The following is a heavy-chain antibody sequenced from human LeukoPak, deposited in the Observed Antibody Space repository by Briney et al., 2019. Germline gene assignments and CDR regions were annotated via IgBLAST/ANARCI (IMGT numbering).Heavy chain of an antibody. D-gene: IGHD3-22*01. CDR1: GGSISTSNYY. Sequence: PSETLSLTCTVSGGSISTSNYYWGWIRQPPGKGLEWIGNIFYSGSTYYNPSLKSRVTISVDKSKNQFSLKLSSVTAADTAVYYCARDAASPYYYDSSGYPQSIAFDIWGQGTMVTVSS. V-gene: IGHV4-39*07. CDR3: ARDAASPYYYDSSGYPQSIAFDI. CDR2: IFYSGST. J-gene: IGHJ3*02.